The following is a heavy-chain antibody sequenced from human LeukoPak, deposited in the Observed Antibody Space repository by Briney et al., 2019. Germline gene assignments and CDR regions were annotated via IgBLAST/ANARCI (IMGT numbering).Heavy chain of an antibody. V-gene: IGHV3-48*03. CDR1: GFTFSSYE. D-gene: IGHD3-22*01. Sequence: HSGGSLRLSCAASGFTFSSYEMTWVRQAPGKGLERVSYISSSGSTIYYADSVKGRFTISRDNATNSMYLHINSLRAEDTPVYYRARESSGYYHGGYYHYMDVWGKGTTVTVSS. CDR3: ARESSGYYHGGYYHYMDV. J-gene: IGHJ6*03. CDR2: ISSSGSTI.